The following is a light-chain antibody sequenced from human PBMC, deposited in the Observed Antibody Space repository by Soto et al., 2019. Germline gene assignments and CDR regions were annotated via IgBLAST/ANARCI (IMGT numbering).Light chain of an antibody. CDR3: NSYTTSNTRQIV. CDR1: SSDVGGYNY. V-gene: IGLV2-14*01. CDR2: DVS. J-gene: IGLJ1*01. Sequence: QSVLTQPASVSGSPGQSITISCTGTSSDVGGYNYVSWYQQHPGKAPKFMIYDVSNRPSGVSTRFSGSKSGNTASLTISGLQAEDEADYYCNSYTTSNTRQIVFGTGTKVT.